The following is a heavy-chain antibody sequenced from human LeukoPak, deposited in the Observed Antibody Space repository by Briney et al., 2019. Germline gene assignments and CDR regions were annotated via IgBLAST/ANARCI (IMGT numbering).Heavy chain of an antibody. V-gene: IGHV3-48*04. CDR1: GFSFSSSS. D-gene: IGHD3-22*01. CDR3: TKWHSSGYNAFDY. Sequence: GGSLRLSCAASGFSFSSSSMNWVRQAPGMGLEWISYITSSSNSIYYADSVKGRFTISRDNAKNSLYLQMNSLRAEDTAVYYCTKWHSSGYNAFDYWGQGTLVTVSS. CDR2: ITSSSNSI. J-gene: IGHJ4*02.